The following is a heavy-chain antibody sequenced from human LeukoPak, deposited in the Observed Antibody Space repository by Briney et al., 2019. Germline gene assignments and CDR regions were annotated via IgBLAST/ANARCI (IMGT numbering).Heavy chain of an antibody. CDR1: GFTFGDYA. V-gene: IGHV3-49*03. J-gene: IGHJ4*02. D-gene: IGHD1-26*01. CDR2: IRSKAYGGTT. Sequence: GGSLRLSCTASGFTFGDYAMSWFRQAPGKGLEWVGFIRSKAYGGTTEYAASVKGRFTISRDDSKSIAYLQMNSLKTEDTAVYYCTSYSGHIQYYFDYWGQGTLVTVSS. CDR3: TSYSGHIQYYFDY.